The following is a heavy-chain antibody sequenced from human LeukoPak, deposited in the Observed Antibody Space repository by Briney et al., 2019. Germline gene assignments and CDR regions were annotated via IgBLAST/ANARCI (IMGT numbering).Heavy chain of an antibody. V-gene: IGHV1-8*03. Sequence: ASVKVSCKASGYTFSTYDINSVRQAAGQGLEWMGWMNPNSGNTGYAQKFQGRLTITRIASISTAYMELSSLRSDDTAVYYCARTKPDNSEIYNWGQGTLVTVSS. CDR3: ARTKPDNSEIYN. D-gene: IGHD3-22*01. CDR1: GYTFSTYD. J-gene: IGHJ4*02. CDR2: MNPNSGNT.